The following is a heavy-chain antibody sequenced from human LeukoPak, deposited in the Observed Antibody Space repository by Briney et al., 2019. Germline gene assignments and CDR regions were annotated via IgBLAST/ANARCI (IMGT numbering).Heavy chain of an antibody. V-gene: IGHV1-18*01. J-gene: IGHJ3*02. Sequence: GASVKLSYKASGYTFTSYGISWVRQAPGQGLEWMGWISAYNGNTNYAQKLQGRVTMTTDTSTSTAYMELRSLRSDDTAMYYRQRDDTLQHYYDSSGYNAFDIWGQGTIFTVSS. D-gene: IGHD3-22*01. CDR2: ISAYNGNT. CDR3: QRDDTLQHYYDSSGYNAFDI. CDR1: GYTFTSYG.